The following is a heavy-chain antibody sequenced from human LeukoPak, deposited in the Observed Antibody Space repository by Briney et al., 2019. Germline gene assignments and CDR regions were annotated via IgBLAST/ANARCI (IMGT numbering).Heavy chain of an antibody. CDR3: ARVRSAYRYSSSWYFFTF. V-gene: IGHV1-8*01. D-gene: IGHD6-13*01. CDR1: GYTFTSYD. J-gene: IGHJ4*02. CDR2: MNPNSGNT. Sequence: GASAKVSCKASGYTFTSYDINWVRQATGQGLEWMGWMNPNSGNTGYAQKFQGRVTMTRNTSISTAYMELSSLRSEDTAVYYCARVRSAYRYSSSWYFFTFWGQGTLVTVSS.